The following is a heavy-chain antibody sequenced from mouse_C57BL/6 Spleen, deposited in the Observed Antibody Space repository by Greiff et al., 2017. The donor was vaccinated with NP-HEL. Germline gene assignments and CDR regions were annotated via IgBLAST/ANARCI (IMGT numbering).Heavy chain of an antibody. D-gene: IGHD2-4*01. Sequence: EVQLVESGGGLVKPGGSLKLSCAASGFTFSDYGMHWVRQAPEKGLEWVAYISSGSSTIYYADTVKGRFTISRDNAKNTLFLQMTSLRSEDTAMYYCAMNDYDDQYYFDYWGQGTTLTVAS. CDR1: GFTFSDYG. V-gene: IGHV5-17*01. CDR3: AMNDYDDQYYFDY. CDR2: ISSGSSTI. J-gene: IGHJ2*01.